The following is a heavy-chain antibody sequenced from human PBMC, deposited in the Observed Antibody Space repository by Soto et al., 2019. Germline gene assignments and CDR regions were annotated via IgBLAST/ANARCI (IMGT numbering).Heavy chain of an antibody. CDR1: GYTFTSYD. Sequence: ASVKVSCKASGYTFTSYDINWVRQATGQGLEWMGWMNPNSGKTGYAQKFQGRVTMTRNTSIRTAYMELSSLRSEDTAVYYCARGELSGSWADYYYDMDVWGKGTTVTVSS. V-gene: IGHV1-8*01. CDR2: MNPNSGKT. CDR3: ARGELSGSWADYYYDMDV. D-gene: IGHD6-13*01. J-gene: IGHJ6*03.